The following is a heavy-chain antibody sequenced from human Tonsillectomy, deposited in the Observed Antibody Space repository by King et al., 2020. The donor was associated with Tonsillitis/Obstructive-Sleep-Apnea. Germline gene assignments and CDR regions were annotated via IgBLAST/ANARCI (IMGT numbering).Heavy chain of an antibody. CDR3: AKDKEDYFYMDG. Sequence: VQLVESGGGLVQPGRSLRLSCAASGFTFDDYAMHWVRQVPGKGLEWVSGISWNSGRIGYADSVKGRFTISRDKAKNSLYLQMNSLRAEDTALYYCAKDKEDYFYMDGWGKRTTVTVSS. J-gene: IGHJ6*03. V-gene: IGHV3-9*01. CDR2: ISWNSGRI. CDR1: GFTFDDYA.